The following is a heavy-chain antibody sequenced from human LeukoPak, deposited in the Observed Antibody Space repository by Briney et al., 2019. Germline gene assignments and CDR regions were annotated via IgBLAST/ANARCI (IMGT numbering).Heavy chain of an antibody. V-gene: IGHV1-3*01. J-gene: IGHJ1*01. CDR1: GYTFTSYA. Sequence: ASVKVSCKASGYTFTSYAMHWVRQAPGQRLEWMGWINAGNGSTKYSQKFQGRVTITRDTSASTAYMELSSLRSEDTAVYYCARPYSSGWYTEYFQHWGQGTLVTVSS. D-gene: IGHD6-19*01. CDR3: ARPYSSGWYTEYFQH. CDR2: INAGNGST.